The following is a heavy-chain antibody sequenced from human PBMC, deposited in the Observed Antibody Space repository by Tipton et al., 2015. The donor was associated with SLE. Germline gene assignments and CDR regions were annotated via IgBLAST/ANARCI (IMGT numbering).Heavy chain of an antibody. CDR1: GGSFSGYY. CDR3: ARGPSEWELRDAFDI. J-gene: IGHJ3*02. V-gene: IGHV4-34*01. D-gene: IGHD1-26*01. CDR2: INHSVST. Sequence: TLSLTCAVYGGSFSGYYWSWIRKPPGKGLEWIGDINHSVSTNYNPSLKSRVTISVDTSKNQFSLKMSSVTAADTAVYYCARGPSEWELRDAFDIWGQGTMVTVSS.